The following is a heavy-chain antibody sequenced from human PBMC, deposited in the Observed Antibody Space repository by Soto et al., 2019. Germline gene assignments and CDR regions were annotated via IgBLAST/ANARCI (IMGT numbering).Heavy chain of an antibody. Sequence: PGGSLRISCAASGFTFSSYGMHWVRQAPGKGLEWVAVIWYDGTNKYYADSVKGRFTISRDNSKNTLYLQMNSLRADDTAVYFCARPLYSSSSVYYGMDVWGQGTTVTVSS. CDR2: IWYDGTNK. J-gene: IGHJ6*02. V-gene: IGHV3-33*01. CDR1: GFTFSSYG. CDR3: ARPLYSSSSVYYGMDV. D-gene: IGHD6-13*01.